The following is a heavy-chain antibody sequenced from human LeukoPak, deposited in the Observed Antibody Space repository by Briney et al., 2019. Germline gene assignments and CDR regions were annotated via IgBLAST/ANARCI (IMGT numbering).Heavy chain of an antibody. CDR2: INSYNGNT. CDR3: ARGSGSDYDSSGYYLD. Sequence: ASVKVSCKASGYTFNSYGISWVRQAPGQGLEWMGWINSYNGNTKYAQKLQGRVTMTTDTSTSTAYMELRSLTSDDTAVYYCARGSGSDYDSSGYYLDWGQGTLVTVSS. CDR1: GYTFNSYG. V-gene: IGHV1-18*01. D-gene: IGHD3-22*01. J-gene: IGHJ4*02.